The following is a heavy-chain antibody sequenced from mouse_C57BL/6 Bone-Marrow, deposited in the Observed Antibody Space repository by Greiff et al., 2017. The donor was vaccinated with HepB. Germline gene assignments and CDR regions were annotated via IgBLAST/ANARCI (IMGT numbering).Heavy chain of an antibody. D-gene: IGHD2-3*01. V-gene: IGHV1-64*01. J-gene: IGHJ4*01. CDR1: GYTFTSYW. CDR2: IHPNSGST. Sequence: QVQLQQPGAELVQPGASVTLSFKASGYTFTSYWMHWVKQRPGQGLEWIGMIHPNSGSTNYNEKFKSKATLTVDKSSSTAYMQISSLTSEDSAVYYCARWYYDGYYGAMDYWGQGTSVTVSS. CDR3: ARWYYDGYYGAMDY.